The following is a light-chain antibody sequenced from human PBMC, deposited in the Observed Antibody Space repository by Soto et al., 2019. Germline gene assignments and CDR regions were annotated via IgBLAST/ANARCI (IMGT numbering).Light chain of an antibody. CDR3: QQYNSYSLT. V-gene: IGKV1-5*01. CDR2: DAS. Sequence: DIQMSQSPSTLSASVGDRVTITCRASQSISSWLAWYQQKPGKAPKLLIYDASSLESGVPSRFSGSGSGTELTLTIRSLQPDDFATYYCQQYNSYSLTFGGGTKVEIK. CDR1: QSISSW. J-gene: IGKJ4*01.